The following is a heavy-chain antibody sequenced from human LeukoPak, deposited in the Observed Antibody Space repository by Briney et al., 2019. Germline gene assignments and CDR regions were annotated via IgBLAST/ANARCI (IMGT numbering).Heavy chain of an antibody. Sequence: GESLKISCKGSGYSFTSYWIGWVRQMPGKGLEWMGIIYPGDSDTRYSPSFQGQVTILADKSISTAYLQWSSLKASDTAMYYCARAPEYYDSSAIFDYWGQGTLVTVSS. CDR1: GYSFTSYW. CDR3: ARAPEYYDSSAIFDY. J-gene: IGHJ4*02. V-gene: IGHV5-51*01. D-gene: IGHD3-22*01. CDR2: IYPGDSDT.